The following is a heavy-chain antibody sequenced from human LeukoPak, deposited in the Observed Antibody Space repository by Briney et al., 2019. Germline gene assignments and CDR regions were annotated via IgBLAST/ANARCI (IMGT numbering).Heavy chain of an antibody. V-gene: IGHV3-11*01. CDR3: ARVLGVEMATTFDY. CDR2: ISSSGSTI. Sequence: PGGSLRLSCAASGFTFSDYYMSWVRQAPGKGLEWVSYISSSGSTIYYADSVKGRFTISRDNAKNSLYPQMNSLRAEDTAVYYCARVLGVEMATTFDYWGQGTLVTVSS. J-gene: IGHJ4*02. CDR1: GFTFSDYY. D-gene: IGHD5-24*01.